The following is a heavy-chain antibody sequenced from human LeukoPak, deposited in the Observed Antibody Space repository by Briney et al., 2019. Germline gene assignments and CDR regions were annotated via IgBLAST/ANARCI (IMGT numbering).Heavy chain of an antibody. Sequence: PGRSLRLSCAASGFTFSSYGMHWVRQAPGKGLEWVAVISYDGSNKYYADSVKGRFTISRDNSKNTLYLQMNSLRAEDTAVHYCASSSWYLNWFDPWGQGTLVTVSS. CDR2: ISYDGSNK. J-gene: IGHJ5*02. D-gene: IGHD6-13*01. CDR1: GFTFSSYG. CDR3: ASSSWYLNWFDP. V-gene: IGHV3-30*03.